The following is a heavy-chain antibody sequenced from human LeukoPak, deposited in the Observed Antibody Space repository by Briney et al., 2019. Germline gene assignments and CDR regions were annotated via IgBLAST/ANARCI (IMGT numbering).Heavy chain of an antibody. D-gene: IGHD3-9*01. V-gene: IGHV1-3*01. CDR1: GYTFTDYA. CDR2: ISAGNENT. CDR3: ARTDYDILTGARMDV. Sequence: ASVKVSCKVSGYTFTDYAMHWVRQAPGQSLEWMGWISAGNENTKYSEKFQGRVTMTTDTSTSTVYMELRSLRSDDTAIYYCARTDYDILTGARMDVWGKGTTVTVSS. J-gene: IGHJ6*04.